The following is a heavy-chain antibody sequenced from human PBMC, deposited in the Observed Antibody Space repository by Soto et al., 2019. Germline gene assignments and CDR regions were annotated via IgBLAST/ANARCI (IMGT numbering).Heavy chain of an antibody. Sequence: GESLKISCKGSGYSFTSYWIGWVRQMPGKGLEWMGIIYPGDSDTRYSPSFQGQVTISADKSISTAYLQWSSLKASDTAMYYCARHAYYYDSSGYYNGGYYYYYYGMDVWGQGTTVTVSS. CDR3: ARHAYYYDSSGYYNGGYYYYYYGMDV. CDR1: GYSFTSYW. V-gene: IGHV5-51*01. CDR2: IYPGDSDT. D-gene: IGHD3-22*01. J-gene: IGHJ6*02.